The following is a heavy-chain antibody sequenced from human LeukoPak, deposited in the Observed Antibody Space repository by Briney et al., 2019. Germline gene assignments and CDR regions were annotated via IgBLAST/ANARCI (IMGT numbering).Heavy chain of an antibody. Sequence: GGSLRLSCAASGFTVSGNYMSWVRQAPGKGLGWVSAIRGSGGSTYYADSVKGRFTISRDNSKNTLYLQMNSLRAEDTAVYCCAKSTYYYAYNWFDPWGQGTLVTVSS. J-gene: IGHJ5*02. CDR3: AKSTYYYAYNWFDP. V-gene: IGHV3-23*01. D-gene: IGHD3-10*01. CDR1: GFTVSGNY. CDR2: IRGSGGST.